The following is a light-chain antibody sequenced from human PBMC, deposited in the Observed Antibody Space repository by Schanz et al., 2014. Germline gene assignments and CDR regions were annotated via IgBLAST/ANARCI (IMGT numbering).Light chain of an antibody. Sequence: DIVMTQSPDSLAASLGERATINCKSSQSVLYSSNNKNYLAWYQQKAGQPPKLLIYWASTRESGVPDRFSGSGSGTDFTLTISSPQAEDVAVYYCQQYYSTPITFGPGTKVDIK. J-gene: IGKJ3*01. CDR3: QQYYSTPIT. CDR1: QSVLYSSNNKNY. V-gene: IGKV4-1*01. CDR2: WAS.